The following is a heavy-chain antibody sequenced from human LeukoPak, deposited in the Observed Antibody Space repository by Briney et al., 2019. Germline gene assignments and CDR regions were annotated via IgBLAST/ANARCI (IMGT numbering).Heavy chain of an antibody. D-gene: IGHD6-19*01. CDR1: GFTFSSYG. Sequence: TGGSLRLSCAASGFTFSSYGMQWVRQAPGKGLEWVAVIWYDGSNKYYANSVKGRFTISRDNAKNSLYLQMNSLRAEDTALYYCARVTSSGWSSYFDYWGQGTLVTVSS. CDR2: IWYDGSNK. CDR3: ARVTSSGWSSYFDY. J-gene: IGHJ4*02. V-gene: IGHV3-33*01.